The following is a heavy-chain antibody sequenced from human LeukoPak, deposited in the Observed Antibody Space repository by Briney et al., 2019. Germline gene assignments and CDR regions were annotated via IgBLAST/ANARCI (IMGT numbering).Heavy chain of an antibody. Sequence: ASVKVSCKASGYTFTGYYMHWVRQAPGQGLECMGWINPNSGGTNYAQKFQGRVTMTRDTSISTAYMELSRLRSDDTAVYYCARDHSNDFWSGSGPLYYMDVWGKGTTVTVSS. V-gene: IGHV1-2*02. D-gene: IGHD3-3*01. J-gene: IGHJ6*03. CDR1: GYTFTGYY. CDR3: ARDHSNDFWSGSGPLYYMDV. CDR2: INPNSGGT.